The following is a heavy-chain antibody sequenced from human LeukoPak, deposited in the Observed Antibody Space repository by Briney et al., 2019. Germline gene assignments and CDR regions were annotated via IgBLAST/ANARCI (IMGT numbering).Heavy chain of an antibody. Sequence: SETLSLTCTVSGGSISSSSYYWGWIRQPPGKGLEWIGSIYYSGSTYYNPSLKSRVTISVDTSKNQFSLKLSSVTAADTAVYYCARVRSGYYSGVDYWGQGTLVTVSS. CDR2: IYYSGST. J-gene: IGHJ4*02. CDR3: ARVRSGYYSGVDY. V-gene: IGHV4-39*07. CDR1: GGSISSSSYY. D-gene: IGHD3-22*01.